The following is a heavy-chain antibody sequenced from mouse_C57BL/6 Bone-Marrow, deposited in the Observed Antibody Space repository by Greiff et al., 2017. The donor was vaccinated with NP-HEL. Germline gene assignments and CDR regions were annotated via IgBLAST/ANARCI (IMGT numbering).Heavy chain of an antibody. V-gene: IGHV5-4*01. CDR1: GFTFSSYA. Sequence: EVQLVESGGGLVKPGGSLKLSCAASGFTFSSYAMSWVRQTPEKRLEWVATISDGGSYTYYPDNVKGRVTISRDNAKNNLYLQMSHLKSEDTAMYYCAREGITTVVPRAMDYWGQGTSVTVSS. CDR2: ISDGGSYT. D-gene: IGHD1-1*01. J-gene: IGHJ4*01. CDR3: AREGITTVVPRAMDY.